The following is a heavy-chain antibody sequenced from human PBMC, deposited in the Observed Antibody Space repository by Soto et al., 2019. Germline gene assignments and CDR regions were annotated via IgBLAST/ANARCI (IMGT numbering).Heavy chain of an antibody. J-gene: IGHJ6*02. CDR2: IWYDGSNK. CDR1: GFTFSSYG. D-gene: IGHD3-10*01. CDR3: ARVSMVRDYYYYGMDV. Sequence: GGSLRLSCAASGFTFSSYGMHWVRQAPGKGLEWVAVIWYDGSNKYYADSVKGRFTISRDNSKNTLYLQMNSLRAEDTAVYYCARVSMVRDYYYYGMDVWGQGTTVTVSS. V-gene: IGHV3-33*01.